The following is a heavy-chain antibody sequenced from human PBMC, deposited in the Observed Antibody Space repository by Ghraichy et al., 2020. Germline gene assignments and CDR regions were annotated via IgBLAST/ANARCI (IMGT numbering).Heavy chain of an antibody. CDR3: AKFIYYTSESYHNLNNEY. V-gene: IGHV3-23*01. CDR1: GLTFSSYA. Sequence: LSLTCAASGLTFSSYAMSWVRQAPGKGLEWVSAISASSSTTYYADSVKGRFTISRDNSKNTLYLQMNSLRAEDTAIYYCAKFIYYTSESYHNLNNEYWGQGTLVTVSS. D-gene: IGHD3-10*01. J-gene: IGHJ4*02. CDR2: ISASSSTT.